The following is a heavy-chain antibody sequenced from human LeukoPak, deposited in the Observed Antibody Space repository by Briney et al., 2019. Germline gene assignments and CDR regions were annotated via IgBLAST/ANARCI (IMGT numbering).Heavy chain of an antibody. D-gene: IGHD6-19*01. CDR2: INHSGST. Sequence: SETLSLTCAVYGGSFSGYYWSWIRQPPGKGLEWIGEINHSGSTNYNPSLKSRATISVDTSKNQFSLKLSSVTAADTAVYYCARVFGVSLASSLRYSSGRGYLDYWGQGTLVTVSS. V-gene: IGHV4-34*01. CDR1: GGSFSGYY. CDR3: ARVFGVSLASSLRYSSGRGYLDY. J-gene: IGHJ4*02.